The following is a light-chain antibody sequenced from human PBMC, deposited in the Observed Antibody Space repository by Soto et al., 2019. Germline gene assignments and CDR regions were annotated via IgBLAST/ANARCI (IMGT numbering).Light chain of an antibody. V-gene: IGLV2-14*01. Sequence: QSVLTQPASVSGSPGQSIAISCTGTSSDVGYYNYVSWYQQHPGKAPKVMIYDVNNRPSGVSDRFSGSKSGNTASLTISGLQAEDEADYYCSSYTSSSTYVFGTGTKVPVL. CDR1: SSDVGYYNY. CDR3: SSYTSSSTYV. J-gene: IGLJ1*01. CDR2: DVN.